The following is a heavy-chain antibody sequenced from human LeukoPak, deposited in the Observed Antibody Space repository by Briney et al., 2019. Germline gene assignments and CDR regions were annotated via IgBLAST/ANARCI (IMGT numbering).Heavy chain of an antibody. D-gene: IGHD3-10*01. J-gene: IGHJ4*02. Sequence: SETLSLTCTVSGGSNYWSWIRQPPGKGLEWIAYIHYSGSPNYNPSLKSRVTISIDTSKNQFSLKLNSVTAADTAVYYCARGLRSLFYLGWGSYYISGGREPGVPVS. V-gene: IGHV4-59*12. CDR2: IHYSGSP. CDR1: GGSNY. CDR3: ARGLRSLFYLGWGSYYIS.